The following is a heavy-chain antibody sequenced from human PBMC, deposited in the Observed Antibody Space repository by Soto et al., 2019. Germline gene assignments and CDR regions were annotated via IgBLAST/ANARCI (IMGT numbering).Heavy chain of an antibody. Sequence: EVQLLESGGGLVQPGGSLRLSCAASGFAFSSYAMSWVRQAPGKGLEWVSSISGSTSGTYYADAGKGRLTISRDNSNNTLHLQMNSPGAEDKAVSSCAAARGFIDPFDYWGQGALVTVSS. D-gene: IGHD3-16*02. CDR3: AAARGFIDPFDY. V-gene: IGHV3-23*01. CDR1: GFAFSSYA. J-gene: IGHJ4*02. CDR2: ISGSTSGT.